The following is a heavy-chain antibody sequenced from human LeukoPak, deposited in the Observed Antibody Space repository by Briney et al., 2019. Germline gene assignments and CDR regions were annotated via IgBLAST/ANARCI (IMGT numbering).Heavy chain of an antibody. CDR1: GYTFTGYY. Sequence: ASVKVSCKASGYTFTGYYMHWVRQAPGQGLEWMGWINPNSGGTNYAQKFQGRVTMTRDTSISTAYMELSRLRSDDTAVYYCARNSGGWYGRGYYFDYWGQGTLVTVS. J-gene: IGHJ4*02. V-gene: IGHV1-2*02. CDR3: ARNSGGWYGRGYYFDY. D-gene: IGHD6-19*01. CDR2: INPNSGGT.